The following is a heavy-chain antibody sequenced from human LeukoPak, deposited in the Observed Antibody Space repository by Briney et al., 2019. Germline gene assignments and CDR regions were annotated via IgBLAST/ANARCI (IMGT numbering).Heavy chain of an antibody. CDR2: INHSGST. CDR1: GGSFSGYY. Sequence: SETLSLTCAVYGGSFSGYYWSWIRQPPGKGLEWIGEINHSGSTNYNPSLKSRVTISVDTSKNQFSLKLSSVTAADTAVYYCAPRSEVGGGYWGQGTLVTVSS. V-gene: IGHV4-34*01. D-gene: IGHD3-16*01. J-gene: IGHJ4*02. CDR3: APRSEVGGGY.